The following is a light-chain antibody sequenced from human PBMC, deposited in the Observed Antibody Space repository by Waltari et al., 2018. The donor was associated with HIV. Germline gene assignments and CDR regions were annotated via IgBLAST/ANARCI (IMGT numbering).Light chain of an antibody. CDR1: QSVSSKY. CDR3: QLYVDLPTYT. J-gene: IGKJ2*01. Sequence: IVLTKSAGTLSLSPGARATLSCRASQSVSSKYLAWYQQKPGRAPRLLIYGASSRATGIPDRFTGSGSGTDFTLTISSLEPEDFAVYYCQLYVDLPTYTCGQGTKLEI. CDR2: GAS. V-gene: IGKV3-20*01.